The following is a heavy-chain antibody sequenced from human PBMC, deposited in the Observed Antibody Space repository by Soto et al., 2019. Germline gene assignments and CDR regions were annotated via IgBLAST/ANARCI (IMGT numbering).Heavy chain of an antibody. CDR3: ARDWSKTVTTDGGDY. D-gene: IGHD4-17*01. Sequence: GGSLRLSCAASGFTFSSYSMNWVRQAPGKGLEWVSYISSSSSTIYYADSVKGRFTISRDNAKNSLYLQMNSLRDEDTAVYYCARDWSKTVTTDGGDYWGQGTLVTVSS. J-gene: IGHJ4*02. CDR1: GFTFSSYS. V-gene: IGHV3-48*02. CDR2: ISSSSSTI.